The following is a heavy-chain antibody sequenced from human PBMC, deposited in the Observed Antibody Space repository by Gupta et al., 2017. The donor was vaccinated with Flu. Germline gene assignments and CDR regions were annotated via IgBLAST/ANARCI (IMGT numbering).Heavy chain of an antibody. V-gene: IGHV3-21*01. D-gene: IGHD1-26*01. CDR3: ARSWSAERASDY. CDR2: ISSSSSYI. CDR1: GLTFSTYS. Sequence: DVKVVESGGGLVKPGGSLRLSCAASGLTFSTYSMNWVRQAPGQGLEWVSFISSSSSYIYYADSVKGRFTISRDNAKNSLYLQMNSLRAEDTAVYYCARSWSAERASDYWGQGALVTVSS. J-gene: IGHJ4*02.